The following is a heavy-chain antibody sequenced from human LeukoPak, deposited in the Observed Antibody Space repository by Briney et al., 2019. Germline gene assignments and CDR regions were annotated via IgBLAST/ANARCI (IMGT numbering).Heavy chain of an antibody. CDR2: IYHSGST. V-gene: IGHV4-4*02. CDR1: GGSISSSDW. J-gene: IGHJ4*02. D-gene: IGHD5-18*01. Sequence: SETLSLTCAVSGGSISSSDWWSWVRQPPGKGLEWIGEIYHSGSTNYNPSLRSRVTMSVDKSKNQFSLKLSSVTAADTAVYYCARNTAGDPNYFDYWGQGTLVTVSS. CDR3: ARNTAGDPNYFDY.